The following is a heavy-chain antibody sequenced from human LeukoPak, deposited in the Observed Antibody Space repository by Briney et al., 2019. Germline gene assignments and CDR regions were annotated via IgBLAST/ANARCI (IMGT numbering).Heavy chain of an antibody. D-gene: IGHD5-18*01. J-gene: IGHJ4*02. CDR2: ISYDGSNK. CDR3: AKKVGAAMYYFDY. Sequence: LPGGSLRLSCAASGFTFSSYGMHWVRQAPGKGLEWVAVISYDGSNKYYADSVKGRFTISRDNSKNTLYLQMNSLRAEDTAVYYCAKKVGAAMYYFDYWGQGTLVTVSS. V-gene: IGHV3-30*18. CDR1: GFTFSSYG.